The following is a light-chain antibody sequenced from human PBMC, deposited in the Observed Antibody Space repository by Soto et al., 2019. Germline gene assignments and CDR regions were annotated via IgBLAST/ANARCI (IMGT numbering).Light chain of an antibody. CDR1: QTISSW. Sequence: DIQMTQSPSTLSGSVGDRVTITCRASQTISSWLAWYQQKPGKVPKLLIYGASTLQSGVPLRFSGSGSGTDFTLTISSLQPEDVATYYCQKYNSAPRTFGQGTKVDIK. J-gene: IGKJ1*01. CDR3: QKYNSAPRT. CDR2: GAS. V-gene: IGKV1-27*01.